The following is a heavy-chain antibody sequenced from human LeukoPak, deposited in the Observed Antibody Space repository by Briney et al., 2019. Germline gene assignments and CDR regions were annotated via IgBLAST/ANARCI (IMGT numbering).Heavy chain of an antibody. V-gene: IGHV1-18*01. CDR2: ISAYNGNT. Sequence: ASVKVSCKASGYTFTSYGISWVRQAPGQGLAWMGWISAYNGNTNYAQKLQGRVTMTTDTSTSTAYMELRSLRSDDTAVYYCARDRGVRHYYDSSGYPVWGQGTLVTVSS. D-gene: IGHD3-22*01. J-gene: IGHJ4*02. CDR1: GYTFTSYG. CDR3: ARDRGVRHYYDSSGYPV.